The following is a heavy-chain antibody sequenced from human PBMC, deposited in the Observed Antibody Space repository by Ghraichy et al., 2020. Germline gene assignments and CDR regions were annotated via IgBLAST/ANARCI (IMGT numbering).Heavy chain of an antibody. CDR2: IYYSGST. V-gene: IGHV4-39*07. J-gene: IGHJ4*02. CDR3: ARHQYYIAVAGIDY. D-gene: IGHD6-19*01. CDR1: GGSISSSSYY. Sequence: SETLSLTCTVSGGSISSSSYYWGWIRQPPGKGLEWIGSIYYSGSTYYNPSLKSRVTISVDTSKNQFSLKLSSVTAADTAVYYCARHQYYIAVAGIDYWGQGTLVTVSS.